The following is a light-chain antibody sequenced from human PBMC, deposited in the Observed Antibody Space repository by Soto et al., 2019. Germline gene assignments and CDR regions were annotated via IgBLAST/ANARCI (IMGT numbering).Light chain of an antibody. CDR2: GNS. Sequence: QSVLTQPPSVSGSPGQSVTSSCTWMSSNFGAGYDVHWYQQLPGTAPKLLIYGNSNRPSGVPDRFSGSKSGTSASLAITGLQAEDEADYYCQSYDSSLSGYVFGTGTKVTVL. J-gene: IGLJ1*01. V-gene: IGLV1-40*01. CDR3: QSYDSSLSGYV. CDR1: SSNFGAGYD.